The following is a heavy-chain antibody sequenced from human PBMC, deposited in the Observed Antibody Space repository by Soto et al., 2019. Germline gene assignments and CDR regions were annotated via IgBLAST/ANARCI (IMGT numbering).Heavy chain of an antibody. J-gene: IGHJ6*03. Sequence: PGGSLRLSCAASGFTFSSYSMNWVRQAPGKGLEWVSYISGDSSTKYYADSVKGRFTISRDNAQRSVYLQMNSLRAEDTAVYYCATRFSLFGVVRPRDYYYMDVWGKGTTVTVSS. CDR1: GFTFSSYS. CDR2: ISGDSSTK. CDR3: ATRFSLFGVVRPRDYYYMDV. D-gene: IGHD3-3*01. V-gene: IGHV3-48*01.